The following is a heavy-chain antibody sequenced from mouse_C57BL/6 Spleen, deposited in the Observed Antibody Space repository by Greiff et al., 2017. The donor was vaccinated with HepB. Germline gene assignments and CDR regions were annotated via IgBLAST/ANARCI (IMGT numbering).Heavy chain of an antibody. CDR2: ISGGGGNT. V-gene: IGHV5-9*01. J-gene: IGHJ1*03. D-gene: IGHD1-1*01. CDR3: ARHGGLYYGSREGYFDV. CDR1: GFTFSSYT. Sequence: EVKLVESGGGLVKPGGSLKLSCAASGFTFSSYTMSWVRQTPEKRLEWVATISGGGGNTYYPDSVKGRFTISRDNAKNTLYLQMSSLRSEDTALYYCARHGGLYYGSREGYFDVWGTGTTVTVSS.